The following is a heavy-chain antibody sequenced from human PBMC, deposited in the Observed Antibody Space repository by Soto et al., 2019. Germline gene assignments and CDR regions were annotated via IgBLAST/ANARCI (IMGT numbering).Heavy chain of an antibody. V-gene: IGHV1-46*01. CDR1: GYTFTSYY. Sequence: GASVKVSCKASGYTFTSYYMHWVRQAPGQGLEWMGIINPSGGSTSYAQKFQGRVTMTRDTSTSTVYMELSSLRSEDTAVYYCARDRSSSVTPARKDYFYYCGQRALVTVSS. CDR2: INPSGGST. CDR3: ARDRSSSVTPARKDYFYY. D-gene: IGHD4-17*01. J-gene: IGHJ4*02.